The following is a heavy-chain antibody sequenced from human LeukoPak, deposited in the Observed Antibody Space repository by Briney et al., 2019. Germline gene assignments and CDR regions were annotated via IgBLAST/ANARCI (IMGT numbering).Heavy chain of an antibody. Sequence: ASVKVSCKASGYTFTSYYMHWVRQAPGQGLEWMGIINPSGGSTSYAQKFQGRVTMTRDTSTSTVYMELSSLRSEDTAVYYCATRGADIVVVPAATYGGVDYGMDVWGQGITVTVSS. J-gene: IGHJ6*02. D-gene: IGHD2-2*01. V-gene: IGHV1-46*01. CDR3: ATRGADIVVVPAATYGGVDYGMDV. CDR1: GYTFTSYY. CDR2: INPSGGST.